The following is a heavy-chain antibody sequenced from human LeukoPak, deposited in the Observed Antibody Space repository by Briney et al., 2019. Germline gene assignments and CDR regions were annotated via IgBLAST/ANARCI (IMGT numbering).Heavy chain of an antibody. Sequence: ASVKVSCKASGYTFTSYGISWVRQAPGQGLEWMGWISAYNGNTNYAQKLQGRVTMTTDTSTSTAYMELSSLRSEDTAVYYCAKAAAGPSYFDLWGRGTLVTVSS. CDR1: GYTFTSYG. CDR3: AKAAAGPSYFDL. V-gene: IGHV1-18*01. CDR2: ISAYNGNT. J-gene: IGHJ2*01. D-gene: IGHD6-13*01.